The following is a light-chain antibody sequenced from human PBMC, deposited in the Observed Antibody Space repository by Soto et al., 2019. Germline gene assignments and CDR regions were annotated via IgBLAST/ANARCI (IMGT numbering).Light chain of an antibody. J-gene: IGKJ1*01. CDR2: GAS. CDR1: QSVSSSY. V-gene: IGKV3-15*01. Sequence: EIVLTQSPCALSLYPGERATLSCRASQSVSSSYLAWYQQKPGQAPRLLIYGASTRATGIPARFSGSGSGTEFTLTISSLQSEDFAVYYCQQYNNWPPWTFGQGTKVDIK. CDR3: QQYNNWPPWT.